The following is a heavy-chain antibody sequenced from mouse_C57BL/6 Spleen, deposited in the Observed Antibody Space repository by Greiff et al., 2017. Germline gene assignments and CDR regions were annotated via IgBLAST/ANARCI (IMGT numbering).Heavy chain of an antibody. D-gene: IGHD2-5*01. CDR3: ARDSKGNWYFDV. CDR1: GYAFSSSW. Sequence: QVQLKQSGPELVKPGASVKISCKASGYAFSSSWMNWVKQRPGKGLEWIGRIYPGDGDTNYNGKFKGKATLTADKSSSTAYMQLSSLTSEDSAVYFCARDSKGNWYFDVWGTGTTVTVSS. CDR2: IYPGDGDT. V-gene: IGHV1-82*01. J-gene: IGHJ1*03.